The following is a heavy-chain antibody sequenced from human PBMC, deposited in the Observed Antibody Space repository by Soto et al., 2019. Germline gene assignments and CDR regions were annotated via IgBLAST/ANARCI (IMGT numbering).Heavy chain of an antibody. Sequence: QVQLVQSGAEVKKPGSSVKVSCKASGGTFSSYAISWVRQAPGKGLEWMGGIIPIFGTSDYAQKFQGRVTITADESTSTAYMQLSSLRSEDTAVYYCARHYGSGSNYCYYGMDVWGQGTTVTVSS. D-gene: IGHD3-10*01. CDR2: IIPIFGTS. CDR1: GGTFSSYA. V-gene: IGHV1-69*12. J-gene: IGHJ6*02. CDR3: ARHYGSGSNYCYYGMDV.